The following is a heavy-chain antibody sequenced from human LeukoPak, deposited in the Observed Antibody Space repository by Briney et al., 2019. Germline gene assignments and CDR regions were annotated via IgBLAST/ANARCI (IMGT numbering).Heavy chain of an antibody. V-gene: IGHV3-23*01. D-gene: IGHD6-19*01. J-gene: IGHJ4*02. CDR2: ISGSGANT. CDR3: ARCRPDSSGSADY. CDR1: GFIFQTYA. Sequence: GGSLRLSRAGSGFIFQTYALGWVRQAPGKGLEWVSTISGSGANTDYAHFVKGRFTISRDNSENTVFLQMDSLRAEDTAVYYCARCRPDSSGSADYWGQGTLVTVSP.